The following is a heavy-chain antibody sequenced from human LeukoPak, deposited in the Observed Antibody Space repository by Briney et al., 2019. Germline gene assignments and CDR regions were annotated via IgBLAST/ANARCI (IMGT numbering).Heavy chain of an antibody. CDR1: GFTFGSYA. J-gene: IGHJ3*02. CDR2: ISGSGGST. V-gene: IGHV3-23*01. Sequence: GGSLRLSCAASGFTFGSYAMSWVRQAPGKGLEWVSAISGSGGSTYYADSVKGRFTISRDNSKNTLYLQMNSLRAEDTAVYYCAKYHQPTYYYDSSGYHDAFDIWGQGTMVTVSS. CDR3: AKYHQPTYYYDSSGYHDAFDI. D-gene: IGHD3-22*01.